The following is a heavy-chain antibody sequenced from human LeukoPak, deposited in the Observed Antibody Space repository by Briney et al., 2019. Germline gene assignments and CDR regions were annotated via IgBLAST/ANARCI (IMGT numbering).Heavy chain of an antibody. CDR3: AKGPVYGSGLFYFDY. D-gene: IGHD3-10*01. CDR2: ISGSGGST. J-gene: IGHJ4*02. V-gene: IGHV3-23*01. CDR1: GFTFSSYA. Sequence: PGGSLRLSCAASGFTFSSYAMSWVRQVPGKGLEWVSAISGSGGSTYYADSVKGRFTISRDNSKNTLYLQMNSLRAEDTAVYYCAKGPVYGSGLFYFDYWGQGTLVTVSS.